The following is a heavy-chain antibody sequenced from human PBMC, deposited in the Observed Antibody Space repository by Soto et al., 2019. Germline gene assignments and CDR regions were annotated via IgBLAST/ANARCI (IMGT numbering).Heavy chain of an antibody. CDR2: IHTAKGNT. CDR1: GYTFTNNV. CDR3: ARDPIWTYTWNYARLNYLDH. J-gene: IGHJ4*02. D-gene: IGHD1-7*01. Sequence: ASVKVSCKASGYTFTNNVIHWLLQAPGQTLEWMGWIHTAKGNTKYSQKFEARVTLTRDTAAGTAYMELNSLRSDDTAVYYCARDPIWTYTWNYARLNYLDHWGQGTLVTVSS. V-gene: IGHV1-3*04.